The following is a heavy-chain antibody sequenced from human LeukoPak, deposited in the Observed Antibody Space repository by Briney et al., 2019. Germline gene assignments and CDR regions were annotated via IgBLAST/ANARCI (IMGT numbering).Heavy chain of an antibody. V-gene: IGHV3-23*01. Sequence: GGSLRLSCVASGFNFRGYAMHWVRQAPGKGLEWVSAISGSGGSTYYADSVKGRFTISRDNSENTLYLQMNSLRAEDTAVYYCAKDPSPAGYYFDYWGQGTLVTVSS. D-gene: IGHD2-2*01. CDR2: ISGSGGST. J-gene: IGHJ4*02. CDR3: AKDPSPAGYYFDY. CDR1: GFNFRGYA.